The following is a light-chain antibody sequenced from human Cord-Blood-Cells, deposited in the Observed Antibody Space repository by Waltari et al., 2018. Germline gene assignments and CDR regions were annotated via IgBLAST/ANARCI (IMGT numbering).Light chain of an antibody. V-gene: IGKV1-39*01. Sequence: DIQMTQSPSSLSASPGDRVTITCRASQSISSYLNWYQQKPGKAPKLLIYAASSLQSGVPSRFSGSGSGTDFTLTISSLQPEDFATYYCQQSYSTPFTFGPGTKVDIK. J-gene: IGKJ3*01. CDR1: QSISSY. CDR2: AAS. CDR3: QQSYSTPFT.